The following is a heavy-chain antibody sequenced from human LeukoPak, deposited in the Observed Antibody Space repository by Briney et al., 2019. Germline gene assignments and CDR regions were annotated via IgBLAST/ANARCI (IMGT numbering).Heavy chain of an antibody. D-gene: IGHD3-10*01. CDR3: ARGPRLWFGELSKYYFDY. CDR1: GGSFSGYY. Sequence: SETLSLTCAVYGGSFSGYYWGWIRQPPGKGLEWIGEINHSGSTNYNPSLKSRVTISVDTSKNQFSLKLSSVTAADTAVYCCARGPRLWFGELSKYYFDYWGQGTLVTVSS. J-gene: IGHJ4*02. CDR2: INHSGST. V-gene: IGHV4-34*01.